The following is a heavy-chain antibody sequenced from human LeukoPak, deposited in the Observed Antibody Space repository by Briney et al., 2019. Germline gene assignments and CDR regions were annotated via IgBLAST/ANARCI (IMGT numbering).Heavy chain of an antibody. Sequence: GGSLRLSCAASGITFSNYWMTWVRRPPGKGLEWVANIKEDGSDKNYVDSVKGRFTISRDNAKNSLYLQMNSLRVEDTAVYYCGRIYDRYFDYWGQGTLVSVSS. CDR1: GITFSNYW. CDR3: GRIYDRYFDY. CDR2: IKEDGSDK. V-gene: IGHV3-7*01. J-gene: IGHJ4*02. D-gene: IGHD3-22*01.